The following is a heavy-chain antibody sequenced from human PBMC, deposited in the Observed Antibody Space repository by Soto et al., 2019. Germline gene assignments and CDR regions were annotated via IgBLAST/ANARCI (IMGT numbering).Heavy chain of an antibody. J-gene: IGHJ4*02. CDR3: ARGRGTVGWYYFDY. CDR2: MNPNSGNT. Sequence: QVQLVQSGAEVKKPGASVKVSCKASGYTFTSYDINLVRQATVQGLEWMGWMNPNSGNTGYAQKFQGRVTMTRNTSISTAYMELSSLRSEDTAVYYCARGRGTVGWYYFDYWGQGTLVTVSS. D-gene: IGHD4-4*01. CDR1: GYTFTSYD. V-gene: IGHV1-8*01.